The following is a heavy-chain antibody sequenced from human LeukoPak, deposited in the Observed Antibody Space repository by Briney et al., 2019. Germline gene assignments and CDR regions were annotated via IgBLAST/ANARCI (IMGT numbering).Heavy chain of an antibody. D-gene: IGHD6-13*01. Sequence: SETLSLTCTVSGGSISSYYWSWIRQPPGKGLEWIGYIYYSGSTNYNPSLKSRVTISVDTSKNQFSLKLSSVTAADTAVYYCARQPSIYSSSWSYYYYGMDVWGQGTTVTVSS. CDR3: ARQPSIYSSSWSYYYYGMDV. CDR2: IYYSGST. V-gene: IGHV4-59*01. J-gene: IGHJ6*02. CDR1: GGSISSYY.